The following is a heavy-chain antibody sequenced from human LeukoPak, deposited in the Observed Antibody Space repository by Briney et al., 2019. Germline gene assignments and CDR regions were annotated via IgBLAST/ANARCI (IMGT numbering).Heavy chain of an antibody. CDR1: GYSFTSYW. V-gene: IGHV5-51*01. Sequence: GESLKISCKGSGYSFTSYWIGWVRQMPGKGLERMGIIYPGDSDTRYSPSFQGQVTISADKSISTAYLQWSSLKASDTAMYYCARSVGSGYDYYYFDYWGQGTLVTVSS. D-gene: IGHD5-12*01. J-gene: IGHJ4*02. CDR2: IYPGDSDT. CDR3: ARSVGSGYDYYYFDY.